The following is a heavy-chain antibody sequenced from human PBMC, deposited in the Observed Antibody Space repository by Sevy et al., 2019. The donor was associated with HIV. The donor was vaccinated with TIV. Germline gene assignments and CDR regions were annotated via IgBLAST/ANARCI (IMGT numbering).Heavy chain of an antibody. D-gene: IGHD6-6*01. CDR2: ISSSSSTI. Sequence: GESLKISCAASGFTFSSYSMNWVRQAPGKGLEWVSYISSSSSTIYYAASVKGRFTISRDNAKNSLYLQMNSLRDEDTAVYYCARERRSSFVPLDYWGQGTLVTVSS. J-gene: IGHJ4*02. V-gene: IGHV3-48*02. CDR1: GFTFSSYS. CDR3: ARERRSSFVPLDY.